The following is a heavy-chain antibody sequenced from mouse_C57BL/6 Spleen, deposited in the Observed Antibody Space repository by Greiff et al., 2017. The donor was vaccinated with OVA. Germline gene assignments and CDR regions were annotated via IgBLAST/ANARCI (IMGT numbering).Heavy chain of an antibody. CDR2: INPSGGCT. CDR3: SSLKGSCIY. Sequence: VLLQQSGADLVKPGASVKLSCKASGYTFTSYWMHWVNQRPGQGLEWIGYINPSGGCTKYNQKFKDKATLTADKSSSTAYMQLSSLTYEDSAVYYCSSLKGSCIYGGQGTLVTVSA. V-gene: IGHV1-7*01. CDR1: GYTFTSYW. D-gene: IGHD1-3*01. J-gene: IGHJ3*01.